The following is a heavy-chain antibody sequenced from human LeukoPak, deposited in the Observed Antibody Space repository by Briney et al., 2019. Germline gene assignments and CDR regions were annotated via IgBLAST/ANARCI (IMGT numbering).Heavy chain of an antibody. V-gene: IGHV4-39*01. D-gene: IGHD6-19*01. CDR3: GRHVSNGWDYHYGLDV. CDR2: AYYTGDI. CDR1: GGSVASTGRY. J-gene: IGHJ6*02. Sequence: SETLSLTCTVSGGSVASTGRYSGWIRQPPGKGLEWIGSAYYTGDIYSPPSLKSRLTISVDTSKNQFALTLSSVTAADTAVYYCGRHVSNGWDYHYGLDVWGRGTTVTVSS.